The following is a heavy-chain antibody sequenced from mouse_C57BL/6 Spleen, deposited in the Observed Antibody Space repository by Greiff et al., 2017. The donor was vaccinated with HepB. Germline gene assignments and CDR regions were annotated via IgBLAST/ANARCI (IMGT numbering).Heavy chain of an antibody. D-gene: IGHD2-2*01. V-gene: IGHV1-82*01. Sequence: VQLQQSGPELVKPGASVKISCKASGYAFSSSWMNWVKQRPGKGLEWIGRIYPGDGDTNYNGKFKGKATLTADKSSSTAYMQLSSQTSEDSAVYFCARSRGYDLYWYFDVWGTGTTVTVSS. J-gene: IGHJ1*03. CDR1: GYAFSSSW. CDR2: IYPGDGDT. CDR3: ARSRGYDLYWYFDV.